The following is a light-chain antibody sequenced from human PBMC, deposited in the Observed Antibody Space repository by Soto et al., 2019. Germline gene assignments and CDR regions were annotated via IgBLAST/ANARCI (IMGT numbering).Light chain of an antibody. Sequence: QSALTQPPSASGSHGRSVAISCTGTSSEVGGYNYVSWYQQHPGKAPKLMIYEVNKRPSGVPDRFSGSKSGNTASLTVSGLQAEDEADCYCSSYAGSSNVFGTGTNFTVL. CDR1: SSEVGGYNY. CDR2: EVN. V-gene: IGLV2-8*01. J-gene: IGLJ1*01. CDR3: SSYAGSSNV.